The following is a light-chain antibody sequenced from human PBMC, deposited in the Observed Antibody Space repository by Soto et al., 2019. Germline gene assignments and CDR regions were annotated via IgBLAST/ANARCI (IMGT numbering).Light chain of an antibody. J-gene: IGLJ1*01. Sequence: QSVLTQPRSVSASPGQSVTISCTGTRSDVGGYNYVSWYQHHPGKAPKLMIYGVSARPSGVPDRFSGSKSGNTASLTISGLQAYYEADYYCCSYAGSPYVFGSGTKVTVL. CDR3: CSYAGSPYV. V-gene: IGLV2-11*01. CDR2: GVS. CDR1: RSDVGGYNY.